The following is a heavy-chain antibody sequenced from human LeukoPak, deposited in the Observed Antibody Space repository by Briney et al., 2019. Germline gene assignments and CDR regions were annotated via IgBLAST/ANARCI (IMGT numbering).Heavy chain of an antibody. CDR3: ASGGVLVGGPFDY. D-gene: IGHD2-2*01. J-gene: IGHJ4*02. CDR1: GGSISSYH. CDR2: IYTSGST. Sequence: SETLSLTCTVSGGSISSYHWSWIRQPAGKGLEWIGRIYTSGSTNYNPSLKSRVTISVDTSKNQFSLKLSSVTAADTAVYYCASGGVLVGGPFDYWGQGTLVTVSS. V-gene: IGHV4-4*07.